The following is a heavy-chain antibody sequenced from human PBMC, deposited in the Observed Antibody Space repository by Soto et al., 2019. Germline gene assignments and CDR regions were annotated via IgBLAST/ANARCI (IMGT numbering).Heavy chain of an antibody. CDR2: IKSKSNGETI. Sequence: EVQLVESGGGLVKPGGSLRLSCAGSGFTFSNAWMNWVRQVPGKGLEWVGRIKSKSNGETIDYAAPVKGRVTISRDDARNTRGRPMNNLRTEDSAEYYGTMSRGAARAVEWSSDPFDPWGQGTLVTVSS. D-gene: IGHD3-3*01. CDR3: TMSRGAARAVEWSSDPFDP. V-gene: IGHV3-15*07. CDR1: GFTFSNAW. J-gene: IGHJ5*02.